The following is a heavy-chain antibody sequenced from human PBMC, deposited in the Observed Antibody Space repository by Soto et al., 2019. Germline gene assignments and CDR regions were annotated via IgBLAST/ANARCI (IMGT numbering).Heavy chain of an antibody. CDR3: ASIAVAESYYYYGMDV. CDR1: GGTFSSYA. V-gene: IGHV1-69*13. J-gene: IGHJ6*02. CDR2: IIPIFGTA. D-gene: IGHD6-19*01. Sequence: ASVKVSCKASGGTFSSYAISWVRQAPGQGLEWMGGIIPIFGTANYAQKFQGRVTITADESTSTAHMELSSLRSEDTAVYYCASIAVAESYYYYGMDVWGQGTTVTVYS.